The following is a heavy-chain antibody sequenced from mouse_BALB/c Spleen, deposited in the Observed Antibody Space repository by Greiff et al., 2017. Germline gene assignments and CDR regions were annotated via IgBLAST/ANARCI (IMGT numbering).Heavy chain of an antibody. CDR2: IYPGSGST. V-gene: IGHV1S22*01. CDR3: TRYDSSFAY. J-gene: IGHJ3*01. Sequence: LKQPGSELVRPGASVKLSCKASGYTFTSYWMHWVKQRPGQGLEWIGNIYPGSGSTNYDEKFKSKATLTVDTSSSTAYMQLSSLTSEDSAVYYCTRYDSSFAYWGQGTLVTVSA. D-gene: IGHD2-12*01. CDR1: GYTFTSYW.